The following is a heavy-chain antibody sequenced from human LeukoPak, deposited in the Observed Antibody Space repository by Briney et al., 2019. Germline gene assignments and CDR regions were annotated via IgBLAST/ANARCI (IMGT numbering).Heavy chain of an antibody. D-gene: IGHD3-22*01. J-gene: IGHJ3*02. CDR3: AKTYYDSSGSDAFDI. Sequence: WRSLRLSCAASGFTFSSYGMHWVCQAPGKGLEWVAVISYDGSNKYYADSVKGRFTISRDNSKNTLYLQMNSLRAEDTAVYYCAKTYYDSSGSDAFDIWGQGTMDTVSS. CDR2: ISYDGSNK. CDR1: GFTFSSYG. V-gene: IGHV3-30*18.